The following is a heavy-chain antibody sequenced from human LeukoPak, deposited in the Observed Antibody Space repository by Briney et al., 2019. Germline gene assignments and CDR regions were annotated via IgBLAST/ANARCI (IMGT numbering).Heavy chain of an antibody. D-gene: IGHD5-24*01. J-gene: IGHJ4*02. CDR2: IINDGSST. Sequence: GSLGLSCAASGFHFKNYWMHWVRQAPGKGLEWVSRIINDGSSTTYADSVKGRFTISRDNAKDTSYLQMNSLRVEDTAVYYCARVADGDKYGGRDYWGQGALVIVSS. CDR1: GFHFKNYW. CDR3: ARVADGDKYGGRDY. V-gene: IGHV3-74*01.